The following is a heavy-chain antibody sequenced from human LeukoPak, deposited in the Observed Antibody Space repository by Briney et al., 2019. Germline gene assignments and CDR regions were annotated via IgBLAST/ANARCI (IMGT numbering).Heavy chain of an antibody. D-gene: IGHD6-19*01. J-gene: IGHJ6*03. CDR2: FDPGDGET. Sequence: ASVKVSCKVSGYTLTELSMHWVRQAPGKGLEWMGGFDPGDGETIYAQKFQGRVTMTEDTSTDTAYMELSSLRSEDTAVYYCATGPGAVAGFYYYYMDVWGKGTTVTVSS. CDR3: ATGPGAVAGFYYYYMDV. V-gene: IGHV1-24*01. CDR1: GYTLTELS.